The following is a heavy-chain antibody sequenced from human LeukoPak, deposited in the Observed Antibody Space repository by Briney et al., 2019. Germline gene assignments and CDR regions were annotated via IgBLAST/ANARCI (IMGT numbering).Heavy chain of an antibody. V-gene: IGHV1-24*01. CDR2: FDPEDGER. J-gene: IGHJ4*02. D-gene: IGHD3-10*01. Sequence: GASVKVSCKVSGYTLTELAMHWVRQAPGKGLEWMGGFDPEDGERIYAQKFQGRVTMNEDTSTDTAYMEPSTLRCDHTAVYYCATVGLLLWLGESSLTFDYWGQGTLVTVSS. CDR1: GYTLTELA. CDR3: ATVGLLLWLGESSLTFDY.